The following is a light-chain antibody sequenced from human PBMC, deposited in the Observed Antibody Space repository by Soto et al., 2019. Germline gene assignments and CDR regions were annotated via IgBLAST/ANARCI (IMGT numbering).Light chain of an antibody. CDR2: DAS. V-gene: IGKV3-11*01. CDR1: QSVSSY. CDR3: QQRSNWPRT. J-gene: IGKJ2*01. Sequence: EIVLTQSPATLSLSPGESAALSCRASQSVSSYLAWYQQKPGQAPRLLIYDASKRATGIPARFRGSGSGTDFTLTISSLEPEDFAVSYCQQRSNWPRTFGQGTKLEIK.